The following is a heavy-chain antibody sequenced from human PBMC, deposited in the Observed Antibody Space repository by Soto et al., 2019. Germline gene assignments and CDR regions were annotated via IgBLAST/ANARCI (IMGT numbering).Heavy chain of an antibody. CDR1: GDSISNFHW. J-gene: IGHJ5*02. Sequence: VQLHESGPGLVKASGTLSLTCAVSGDSISNFHWWTWLRQPPGRGLEWIGEIFHSGSTTYNPSLKRRVTISADKSTNQFSLNLNSVTAADTAVYYCARDGGEWLQSGGGLFEPWGPGILVIVSS. D-gene: IGHD3-10*01. CDR2: IFHSGST. V-gene: IGHV4-4*02. CDR3: ARDGGEWLQSGGGLFEP.